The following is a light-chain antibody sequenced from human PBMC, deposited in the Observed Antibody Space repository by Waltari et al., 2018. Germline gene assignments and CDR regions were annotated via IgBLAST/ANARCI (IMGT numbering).Light chain of an antibody. CDR1: SSNIGSNY. J-gene: IGLJ2*01. V-gene: IGLV1-47*01. CDR3: AAWDDSLSGLV. Sequence: QSVLTQPPSASGTPGQRVTISCSGSSSNIGSNYVYWYQQLPGTAHNLLIYSKTQRPRGFPARFSVSTSGTSASLAISGLRSEDEADYYCAAWDDSLSGLVFGGGTKLTVL. CDR2: SKT.